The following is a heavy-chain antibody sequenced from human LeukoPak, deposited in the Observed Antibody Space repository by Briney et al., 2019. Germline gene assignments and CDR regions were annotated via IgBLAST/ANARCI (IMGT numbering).Heavy chain of an antibody. CDR1: GFTFSSYG. Sequence: GGSLRLSCAASGFTFSSYGMHWVRQAPGKGLEWVAVIWYDGSNKYYADSVKGRFTISRDNSKNTLYLQMNSLRAEDTAVYYCARAGQKAAETSYNWFDPWGQGTLVTVSS. V-gene: IGHV3-33*01. J-gene: IGHJ5*02. CDR2: IWYDGSNK. D-gene: IGHD2-15*01. CDR3: ARAGQKAAETSYNWFDP.